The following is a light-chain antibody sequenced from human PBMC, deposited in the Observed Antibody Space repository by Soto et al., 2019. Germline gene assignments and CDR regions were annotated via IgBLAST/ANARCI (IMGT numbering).Light chain of an antibody. CDR2: DAS. CDR1: QSISSW. V-gene: IGKV1-5*01. J-gene: IGKJ4*01. Sequence: DIHLTQSPSSLSASVGDRVTITCRASQSISSWLAWYQQKPGKAPKLLIYDASSLESGTPSRFSGRRSGTEFTLTIASVQPEDFATYYCQQYSSYSPLTFGGGTKVDI. CDR3: QQYSSYSPLT.